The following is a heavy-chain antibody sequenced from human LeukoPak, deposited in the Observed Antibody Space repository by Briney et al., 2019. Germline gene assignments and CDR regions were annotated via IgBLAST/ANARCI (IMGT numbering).Heavy chain of an antibody. J-gene: IGHJ1*01. CDR2: IIPIFGTA. Sequence: SVKVSCKASGGTFSSYAISWVRQAPGQGLEWMGGIIPIFGTANYAQKFQGRVTITADESTSTAYMELSSLRSEDTAVYYCARGYSIAAAGWSENFQHWGQGTLVTVSS. D-gene: IGHD6-13*01. V-gene: IGHV1-69*13. CDR3: ARGYSIAAAGWSENFQH. CDR1: GGTFSSYA.